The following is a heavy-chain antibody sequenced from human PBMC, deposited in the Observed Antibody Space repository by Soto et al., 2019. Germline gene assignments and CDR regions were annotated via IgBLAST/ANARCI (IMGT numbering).Heavy chain of an antibody. CDR3: AKDQYGSGSSPPETMDV. CDR2: ISGSGGST. CDR1: GFTFSSYA. V-gene: IGHV3-23*01. Sequence: GGSLRFSCAASGFTFSSYAMSWVRQAPGKGLEWVSAISGSGGSTYYADSVKGRFTISRDNSKNTLYLQMNSLRAEDTAVYYCAKDQYGSGSSPPETMDVWGKGTTVTVSS. D-gene: IGHD3-10*01. J-gene: IGHJ6*03.